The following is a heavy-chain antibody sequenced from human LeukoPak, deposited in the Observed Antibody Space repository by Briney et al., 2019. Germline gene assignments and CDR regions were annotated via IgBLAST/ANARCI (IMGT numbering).Heavy chain of an antibody. V-gene: IGHV3-30*18. Sequence: GSLRLSCAASGFTFSSYGMHWVRQAPGKGLEWVAVISYDGSNKYYADSVKGRFTISRDNSKNTLYLQMNSLRAEDTAVYYGAKAWGLLNYFDYWGQGTLVTVSS. D-gene: IGHD1-26*01. J-gene: IGHJ4*02. CDR3: AKAWGLLNYFDY. CDR2: ISYDGSNK. CDR1: GFTFSSYG.